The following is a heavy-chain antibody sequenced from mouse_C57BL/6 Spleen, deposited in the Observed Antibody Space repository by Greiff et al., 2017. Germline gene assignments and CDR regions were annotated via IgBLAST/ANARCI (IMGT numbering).Heavy chain of an antibody. CDR2: ISYDGSN. J-gene: IGHJ2*01. D-gene: IGHD2-14*01. CDR1: GYSITSGYY. Sequence: VQLKQSGPGLVKPSQSLSLTCSVTGYSITSGYYWNWIRQFPGNKLEWMGYISYDGSNNYNPSLKNRISITRDTSKNQFFLKLNSVTTEDTATYYCAREGAKIGGLSFDYWGQGTTLTVSS. V-gene: IGHV3-6*01. CDR3: AREGAKIGGLSFDY.